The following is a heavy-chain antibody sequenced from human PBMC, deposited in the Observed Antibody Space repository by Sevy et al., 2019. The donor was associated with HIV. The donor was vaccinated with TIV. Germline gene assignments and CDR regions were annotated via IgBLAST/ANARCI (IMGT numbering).Heavy chain of an antibody. D-gene: IGHD6-19*01. J-gene: IGHJ6*02. CDR3: ATAPAYSSGWYGKDGMDV. Sequence: ASVKVSCKASGYTFTGYYMHWVRQAPGQGLEWMGWTNPNSGGTNYAQKFQGRVTMTRDTSISTAYMELSRLRSDDTAVYYCATAPAYSSGWYGKDGMDVWGQWTTVTVSS. CDR1: GYTFTGYY. CDR2: TNPNSGGT. V-gene: IGHV1-2*02.